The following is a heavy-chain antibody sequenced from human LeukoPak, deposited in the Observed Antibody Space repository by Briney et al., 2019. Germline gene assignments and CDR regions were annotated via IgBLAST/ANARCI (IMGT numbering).Heavy chain of an antibody. CDR3: AKGGVSSSDPFDY. Sequence: PGGSLRLSCAASGFSFSNAWMRWVRQAPGKGLEGVSGISASGGSTYHADSVKGRFTISRDNSKNTLYLQMNSLRAEDTAVYYCAKGGVSSSDPFDYWGQGTLVTVSS. CDR1: GFSFSNAW. CDR2: ISASGGST. V-gene: IGHV3-23*01. D-gene: IGHD6-13*01. J-gene: IGHJ4*02.